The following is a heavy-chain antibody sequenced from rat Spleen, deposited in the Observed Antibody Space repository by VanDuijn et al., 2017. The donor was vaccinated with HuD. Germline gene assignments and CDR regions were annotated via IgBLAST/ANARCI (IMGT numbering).Heavy chain of an antibody. J-gene: IGHJ3*01. CDR2: ILYDGSRT. V-gene: IGHV5S10*01. Sequence: EVQLVESGGGLVQPGRSLKLSCAASGFTFSDYNMAWVRQAPKKGLEWVATILYDGSRTFYRDSVKGRCTISRDNAKSTLYLQMDSLRSEDTATYYCATGPRILRLDWFAYWGQGTLVTVSS. D-gene: IGHD1-6*01. CDR1: GFTFSDYN. CDR3: ATGPRILRLDWFAY.